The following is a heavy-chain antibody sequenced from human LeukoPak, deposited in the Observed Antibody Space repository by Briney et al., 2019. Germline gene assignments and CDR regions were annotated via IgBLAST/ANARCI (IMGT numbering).Heavy chain of an antibody. CDR3: AREGGYGGVFDY. D-gene: IGHD5-12*01. CDR1: GFSFSEHG. Sequence: AGGSLRLSCAASGFSFSEHGMHWVRQAPGKGPEWVTVTWYDGSNNHYADSVKGRFTISRDNTKNLLYLQMNSLRAEDTAVYYCAREGGYGGVFDYWGQGTLVTVSS. CDR2: TWYDGSNN. J-gene: IGHJ4*02. V-gene: IGHV3-33*01.